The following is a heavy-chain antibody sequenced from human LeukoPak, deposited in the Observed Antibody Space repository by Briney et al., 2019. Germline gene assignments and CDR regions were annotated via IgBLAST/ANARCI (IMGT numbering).Heavy chain of an antibody. CDR1: GITFTNYW. D-gene: IGHD6-6*01. J-gene: IGHJ5*02. Sequence: GGSLRLSCAASGITFTNYWMICVRQAPGKGLEWVANINEDGSQKYYVGSVEGRFTISRDNAENSVFLQMNSLRAEDTALYYCASSSYSSSSSWGQGTLVTVSS. CDR3: ASSSYSSSSS. V-gene: IGHV3-7*01. CDR2: INEDGSQK.